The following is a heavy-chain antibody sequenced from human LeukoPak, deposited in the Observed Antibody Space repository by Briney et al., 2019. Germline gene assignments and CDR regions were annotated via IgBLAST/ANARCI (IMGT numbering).Heavy chain of an antibody. V-gene: IGHV3-23*01. CDR3: AKSPGCSSTSCYTYWFDP. J-gene: IGHJ5*02. D-gene: IGHD2-2*02. Sequence: GGSLRLSCAASGFTFSSYAMSWVRQAPGKGLEWVSAISGSGGGTYYADSVKGRFTISRDNSKDTLYLQMNSLRAEDTAVYYCAKSPGCSSTSCYTYWFDPWGQGTLVTVSS. CDR1: GFTFSSYA. CDR2: ISGSGGGT.